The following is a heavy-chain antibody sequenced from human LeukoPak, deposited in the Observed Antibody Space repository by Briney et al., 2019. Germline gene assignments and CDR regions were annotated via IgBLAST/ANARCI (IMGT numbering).Heavy chain of an antibody. CDR1: GDSISSGTYY. V-gene: IGHV4-39*01. J-gene: IGHJ4*02. CDR2: IYYTMST. CDR3: ARHRIIRDIVTGDYFDY. Sequence: SETLSLTCAVSGDSISSGTYYWGWIRQPPGKGLEWIGTIYYTMSTYYNPSLKSRVTISVDTSKNQFSLKLRSVTAADTAVYYCARHRIIRDIVTGDYFDYWGQGTLVTISS. D-gene: IGHD3-9*01.